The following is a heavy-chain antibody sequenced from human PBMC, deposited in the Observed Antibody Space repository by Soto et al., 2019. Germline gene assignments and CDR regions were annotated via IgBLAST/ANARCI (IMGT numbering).Heavy chain of an antibody. CDR2: IYYSGST. CDR1: GGSISSGGYY. CDR3: ARERPIFGPAGGYYFDY. V-gene: IGHV4-31*03. J-gene: IGHJ4*02. Sequence: SETLSLTCTVSGGSISSGGYYWSWIRQHPGKGLEWIGYIYYSGSTYYNPSLKSRVTISVDTSKNQFSLKLSSVTAADTAVYYCARERPIFGPAGGYYFDYWGQGPLVTVSS. D-gene: IGHD3-3*01.